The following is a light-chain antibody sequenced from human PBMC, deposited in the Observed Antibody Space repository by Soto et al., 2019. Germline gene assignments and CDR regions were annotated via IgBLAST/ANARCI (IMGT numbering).Light chain of an antibody. J-gene: IGKJ5*01. CDR3: QQTSSFPIA. CDR2: AAS. V-gene: IGKV1-12*01. Sequence: DIQITQSPSSLSASVGDRVTITCRASQGIRSRLAWYQQKPGKAPNLLIYAASTLQSGVPSRFSASGSGTDFTLTISSLQPEDFATYYCQQTSSFPIAFGQGTRLEIK. CDR1: QGIRSR.